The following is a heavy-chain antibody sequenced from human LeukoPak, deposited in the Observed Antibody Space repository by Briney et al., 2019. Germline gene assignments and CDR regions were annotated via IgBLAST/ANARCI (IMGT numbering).Heavy chain of an antibody. D-gene: IGHD6-13*01. Sequence: GGSLRLSCAASGFTFSGYAMSWVRQAPGKGLEWVSAISGSGGSTYYADSVKGRFTISRDNSKNTLYLQMNSLRAEGTAVYYCAKVGGIAAAGNFDYWGQGTLVTVSS. V-gene: IGHV3-23*01. CDR2: ISGSGGST. J-gene: IGHJ4*02. CDR1: GFTFSGYA. CDR3: AKVGGIAAAGNFDY.